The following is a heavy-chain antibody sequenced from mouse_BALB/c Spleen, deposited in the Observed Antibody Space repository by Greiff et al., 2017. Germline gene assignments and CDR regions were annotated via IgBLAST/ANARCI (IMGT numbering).Heavy chain of an antibody. CDR2: IWSGGST. D-gene: IGHD2-3*01. Sequence: VQGVESGPGLVQPSQSLSITCTVSGFSLTSYGVHWVRQSPGKGLEWLGVIWSGGSTDYNAAFISRLSISKDNSKSQVFFKMNSLQANDTAIYYCARRGYDQAAWFAYWGQGTLVTVSA. CDR1: GFSLTSYG. J-gene: IGHJ3*01. V-gene: IGHV2-2*02. CDR3: ARRGYDQAAWFAY.